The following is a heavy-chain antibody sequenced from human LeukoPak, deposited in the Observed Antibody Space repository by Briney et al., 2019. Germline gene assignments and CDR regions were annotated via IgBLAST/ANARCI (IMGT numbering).Heavy chain of an antibody. V-gene: IGHV1-18*01. Sequence: ASVKVSCKASGYTFTSYGISWVRQAPGQGLEWMGWISAYNGITNYAQKLQGRVTMTTDTSTSTAYMELRSLRSDDTAVYYCARDLEVSFWSGYYLDYWGQGTLVTVSS. D-gene: IGHD3-3*01. CDR1: GYTFTSYG. CDR2: ISAYNGIT. CDR3: ARDLEVSFWSGYYLDY. J-gene: IGHJ4*02.